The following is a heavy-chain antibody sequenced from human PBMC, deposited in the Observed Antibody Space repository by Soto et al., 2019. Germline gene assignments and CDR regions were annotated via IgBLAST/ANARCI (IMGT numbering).Heavy chain of an antibody. CDR2: ISTSGATR. V-gene: IGHV3-48*02. CDR3: ARFFGSGFDY. J-gene: IGHJ4*02. CDR1: GFTFSTES. D-gene: IGHD6-19*01. Sequence: PGGSLRLSCVASGFTFSTESMNWVRQAPGKGLEWVAHISTSGATRYYADSVKGRFTISRDNAKTSLYLQMDSLRNEDTAVYYCARFFGSGFDYWGQGTLVTVSS.